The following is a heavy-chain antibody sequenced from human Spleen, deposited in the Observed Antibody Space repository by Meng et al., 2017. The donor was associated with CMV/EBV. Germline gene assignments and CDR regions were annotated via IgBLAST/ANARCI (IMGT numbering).Heavy chain of an antibody. D-gene: IGHD3-3*01. V-gene: IGHV3-30*03. J-gene: IGHJ4*02. Sequence: FTFSDYARDWVRQGPGKGLEWVAVISHDGNTKYYADSVKGRFTVSKDNSKNTLYLQMSSLRNEDTATYYCARAFPRSTAFGVVFDRWGQGTLVTVSS. CDR1: FTFSDYA. CDR2: ISHDGNTK. CDR3: ARAFPRSTAFGVVFDR.